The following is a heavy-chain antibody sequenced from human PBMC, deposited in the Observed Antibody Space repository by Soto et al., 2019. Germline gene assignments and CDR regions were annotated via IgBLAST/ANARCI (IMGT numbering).Heavy chain of an antibody. Sequence: SETLSLTCAVYGGSFSGYYWSWIRQPPGKGLECIGEINHSGSTNYNPSLKSRVTISVDTSKNQFSRKLSSVTAADPAVYYCASEPGDFDYWGQGTLVTVSS. D-gene: IGHD3-10*01. CDR2: INHSGST. CDR1: GGSFSGYY. J-gene: IGHJ4*02. V-gene: IGHV4-34*01. CDR3: ASEPGDFDY.